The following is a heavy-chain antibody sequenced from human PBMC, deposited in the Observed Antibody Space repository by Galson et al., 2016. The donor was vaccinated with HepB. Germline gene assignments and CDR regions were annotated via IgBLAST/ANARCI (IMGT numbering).Heavy chain of an antibody. CDR3: VKVGTTGNFYYYMDV. CDR2: ISSKGSST. CDR1: GFIFRTYA. J-gene: IGHJ6*03. D-gene: IGHD1-7*01. Sequence: SLRLSCAASGFIFRTYAMHWVRQAPGKGLEYVSGISSKGSSTYYADSVKGRFSISRDNSKNTLYLQMSSLRAEDTAVYYCVKVGTTGNFYYYMDVWGKGTLVTVSS. V-gene: IGHV3-64D*06.